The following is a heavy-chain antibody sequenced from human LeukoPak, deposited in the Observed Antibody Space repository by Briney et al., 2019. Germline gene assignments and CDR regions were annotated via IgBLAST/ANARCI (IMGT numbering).Heavy chain of an antibody. CDR3: ARDSTSLQI. D-gene: IGHD2-2*01. CDR1: GFTFSSYE. Sequence: GGSLRLSCAASGFTFSSYEMNWVRQAPGKGLVWVSYISSSGTTIYYADSVKGRFTITRDNAKNSLYLQMNSLRAEDTAVYYCARDSTSLQIWGKGTTVTVSS. V-gene: IGHV3-48*03. CDR2: ISSSGTTI. J-gene: IGHJ6*04.